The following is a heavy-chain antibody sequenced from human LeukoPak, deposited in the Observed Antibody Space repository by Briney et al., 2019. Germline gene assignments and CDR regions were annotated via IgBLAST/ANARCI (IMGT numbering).Heavy chain of an antibody. CDR3: ARVTGYMIEDYFDY. D-gene: IGHD3-22*01. Sequence: SKTLSLTCSVSGYSISSGYYWGWIRQPPGKGLEWIGSVFHSGITYYKPSLKSRVTILVDTSKNQFSLELTSVTAADTAVYYCARVTGYMIEDYFDYWGQGTLVTVSS. V-gene: IGHV4-38-2*02. CDR2: VFHSGIT. J-gene: IGHJ4*02. CDR1: GYSISSGYY.